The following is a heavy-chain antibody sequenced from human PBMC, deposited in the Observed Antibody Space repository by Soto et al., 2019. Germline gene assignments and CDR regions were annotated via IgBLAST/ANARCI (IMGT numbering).Heavy chain of an antibody. D-gene: IGHD3-3*01. J-gene: IGHJ4*02. V-gene: IGHV4-34*01. CDR3: ARVRVITIFGGVTEYYFDY. CDR1: GGSFSGYY. CDR2: SNHSGST. Sequence: SETLSLTCAVYGGSFSGYYWSWIRQPPGKGLEGIGESNHSGSTNYNPSLKSRVTIAVDTSMNQFSLKLSSVTAADTAVYYGARVRVITIFGGVTEYYFDYWGQGTLVTVS.